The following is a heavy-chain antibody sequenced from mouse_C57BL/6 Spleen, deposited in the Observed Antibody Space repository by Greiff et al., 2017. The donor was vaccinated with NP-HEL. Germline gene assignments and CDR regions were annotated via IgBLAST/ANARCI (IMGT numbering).Heavy chain of an antibody. V-gene: IGHV1-50*01. CDR2: IDPSDSYT. CDR1: GYTFTSYW. CDR3: ARRNYYGSKNY. Sequence: VQLQQPGAELVKPGASVKLSCKASGYTFTSYWMQWVKQRPGQGLEWIGEIDPSDSYTNYNQKFKGKATLTVDTSSSTAYMQLSSLTSEDSAVYYCARRNYYGSKNYWGQGTTLTVSS. J-gene: IGHJ2*01. D-gene: IGHD1-1*01.